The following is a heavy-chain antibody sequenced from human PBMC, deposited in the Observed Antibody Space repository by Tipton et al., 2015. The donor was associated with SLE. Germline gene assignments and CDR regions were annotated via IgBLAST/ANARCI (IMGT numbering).Heavy chain of an antibody. CDR1: GFPFGSYS. CDR2: IRYDGSNK. D-gene: IGHD6-19*01. CDR3: ARYNSPSWFDP. V-gene: IGHV3-30*02. J-gene: IGHJ5*02. Sequence: GSLRLSCAASGFPFGSYSMKWVRQAPGKGLGGVAFIRYDGSNKYYADSVKGRFTISRDNSKNTLYMQMNSLRAEDTAVYYCARYNSPSWFDPWGQGTLVTVSS.